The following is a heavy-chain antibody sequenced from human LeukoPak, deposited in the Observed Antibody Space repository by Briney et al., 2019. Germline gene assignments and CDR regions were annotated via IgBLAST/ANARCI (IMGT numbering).Heavy chain of an antibody. J-gene: IGHJ4*02. CDR3: ARAGGGLDY. V-gene: IGHV1-2*02. CDR1: GYIFIGYY. D-gene: IGHD3-10*01. CDR2: INPNSGRT. Sequence: ASVKVYCKVSGYIFIGYYVHWVRQAPGQGLEWMGWINPNSGRTNYEQKSQGRVTMTRDTSISTAYMELSSLTSDDTAVYYCARAGGGLDYWDPRPLVTVSS.